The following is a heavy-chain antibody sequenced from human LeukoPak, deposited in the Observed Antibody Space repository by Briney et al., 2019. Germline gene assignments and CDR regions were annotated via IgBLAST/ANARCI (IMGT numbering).Heavy chain of an antibody. Sequence: PSETLSLTCTVSGGSISSYYWSWIRQPAGQGLEWIGRISASGSTDYNPSLKSRATMSLDTSKNQFSLRLSAVTAADTAVYYCARDLAAAGTVFDYWGQGTLVTVSS. J-gene: IGHJ4*02. V-gene: IGHV4-4*07. CDR1: GGSISSYY. CDR3: ARDLAAAGTVFDY. D-gene: IGHD6-13*01. CDR2: ISASGST.